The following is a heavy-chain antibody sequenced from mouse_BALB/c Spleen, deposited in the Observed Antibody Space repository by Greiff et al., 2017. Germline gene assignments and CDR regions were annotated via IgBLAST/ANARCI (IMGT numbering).Heavy chain of an antibody. CDR3: APFITTVPIPWFAY. J-gene: IGHJ3*01. CDR1: GFNIKDTY. D-gene: IGHD1-1*01. Sequence: EVQGVESGAELVKPGASVKLSCTASGFNIKDTYMHWVKQRPEQGLEWIGRIDPANGNTKYDPKFQGKATITADTSSNTAYLQLSSLTSEDTAVYYCAPFITTVPIPWFAYWGQGTLVTVSA. CDR2: IDPANGNT. V-gene: IGHV14-3*02.